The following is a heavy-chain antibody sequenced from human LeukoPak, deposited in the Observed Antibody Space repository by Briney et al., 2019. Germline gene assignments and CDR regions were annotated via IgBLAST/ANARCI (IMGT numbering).Heavy chain of an antibody. Sequence: SETLSLTCAVYGGSFSGYYWSWIRHPPGKGLEWIGEINHSGSTNYNPSLKSRVTISVDTSKNQFSLKLSSVTAADTAVYYCAKDIVATNRKYNWFDPWGQGTLVTVSS. CDR3: AKDIVATNRKYNWFDP. D-gene: IGHD5-12*01. V-gene: IGHV4-34*01. CDR1: GGSFSGYY. CDR2: INHSGST. J-gene: IGHJ5*02.